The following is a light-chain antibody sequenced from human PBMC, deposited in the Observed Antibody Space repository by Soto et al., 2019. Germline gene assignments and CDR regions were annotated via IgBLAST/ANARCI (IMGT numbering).Light chain of an antibody. J-gene: IGLJ1*01. CDR1: SSNIGINT. Sequence: QSVLTQPPSASETPGQRVTISCSGSSSNIGINTVDWFQQLPGTAPKLLIYNNNQRPSGVPDRFSGSKSGTSASLAISGLQSEDESDYYCAAWDDSLNGYVSGTGTKVTVL. CDR2: NNN. CDR3: AAWDDSLNGYV. V-gene: IGLV1-44*01.